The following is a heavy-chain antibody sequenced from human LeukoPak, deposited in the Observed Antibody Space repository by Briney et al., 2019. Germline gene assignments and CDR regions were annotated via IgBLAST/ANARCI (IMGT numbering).Heavy chain of an antibody. V-gene: IGHV3-23*01. Sequence: PGGSLRLSCAASGFTFSSYAMSWVRQAPGKGLEWVSVITGSGGSTFYADSVKGRFTISRDNSKKTVNLQMKSLRAEDTAVYYCATSYYYDSSGYYYGFDYWGQGTLVTVSS. CDR1: GFTFSSYA. CDR3: ATSYYYDSSGYYYGFDY. J-gene: IGHJ4*02. D-gene: IGHD3-22*01. CDR2: ITGSGGST.